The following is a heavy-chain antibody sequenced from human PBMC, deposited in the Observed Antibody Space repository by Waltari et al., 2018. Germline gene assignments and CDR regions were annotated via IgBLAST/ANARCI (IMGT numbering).Heavy chain of an antibody. CDR3: TTTVAAGEFDY. J-gene: IGHJ4*02. V-gene: IGHV3-15*02. CDR1: GFTFNNAW. CDR2: IRKKSDGEIT. D-gene: IGHD7-27*01. Sequence: EVQLVESGGALVRPGGSLTVSCAAPGFTFNNAWMTWVRQAPGKGLEWVGRIRKKSDGEITDYAAPVRGRFTNSRDDSKNTLYLQMDSLKTEDTAVYYCTTTVAAGEFDYWGQGTLVTVSS.